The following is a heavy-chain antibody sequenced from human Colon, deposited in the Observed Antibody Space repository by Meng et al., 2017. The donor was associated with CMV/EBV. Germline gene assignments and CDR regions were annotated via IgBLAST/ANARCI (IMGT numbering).Heavy chain of an antibody. V-gene: IGHV4-59*01. CDR3: ASLRSRNAFNI. CDR2: IYYSGRT. Sequence: AGSLRLSCTVSGGSISTYYWSWIRQPPGKGLEWLGDIYYSGRTTYNPALNSRVTISVDTSKNQFSLKLSSVTPADTAVYYCASLRSRNAFNIWGQGTMVTVSS. J-gene: IGHJ3*02. CDR1: GGSISTYY.